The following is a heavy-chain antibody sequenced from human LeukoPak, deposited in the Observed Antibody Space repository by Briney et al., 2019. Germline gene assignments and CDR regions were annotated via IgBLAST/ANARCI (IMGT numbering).Heavy chain of an antibody. V-gene: IGHV1-69*04. CDR1: VGTFSSYA. Sequence: SVKVSCKASVGTFSSYAISWVRQAPGQGLEWMGRIIPILGIANYAQKFQGRVTITADKSTSTAYMELSSLRSEDTAVYYCAREKEDRTGGVCYSLGYWGQGTLVTVSS. CDR3: AREKEDRTGGVCYSLGY. J-gene: IGHJ4*02. CDR2: IIPILGIA. D-gene: IGHD2-8*02.